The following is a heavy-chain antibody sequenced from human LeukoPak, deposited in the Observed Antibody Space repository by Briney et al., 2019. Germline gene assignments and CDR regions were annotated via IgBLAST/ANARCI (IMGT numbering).Heavy chain of an antibody. CDR3: ARGSIVGAKTLGFGAFDI. J-gene: IGHJ3*02. CDR2: INPSGGSR. D-gene: IGHD1-26*01. CDR1: GYTFTSYY. Sequence: GASVKVPCKASGYTFTSYYMHWVRQAPGQGLEWMGIINPSGGSRSYAQKFQGRVTMTRDTSTSTVYMELSSLRSEDTAVYYCARGSIVGAKTLGFGAFDIWGQGTMVTVSS. V-gene: IGHV1-46*01.